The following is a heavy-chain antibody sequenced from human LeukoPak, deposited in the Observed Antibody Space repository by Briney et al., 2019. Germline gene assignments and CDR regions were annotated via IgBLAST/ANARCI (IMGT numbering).Heavy chain of an antibody. Sequence: PGGSLRLPCAASGFTFDDYGMSWVRQAPGKGLEWVSGINWNGGSTGYADSVKGRFTISRDNSKNTLYLQMNSLRAEDTAVYYCARDQAGGYDTLDYYYYMDVWGKGTTVTVSS. V-gene: IGHV3-20*04. CDR2: INWNGGST. CDR3: ARDQAGGYDTLDYYYYMDV. J-gene: IGHJ6*03. D-gene: IGHD5-12*01. CDR1: GFTFDDYG.